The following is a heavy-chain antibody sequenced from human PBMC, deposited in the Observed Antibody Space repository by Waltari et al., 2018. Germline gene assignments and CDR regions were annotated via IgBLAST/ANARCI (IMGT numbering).Heavy chain of an antibody. J-gene: IGHJ3*02. CDR2: INHSGST. Sequence: QVQLQQWGAGLLKPSETLSLTCAVYGGSFSGYYWIWLRQPPGKGLEWIGEINHSGSTNYNPSLKSRVTISVDTSKNQFSLKLSSVTAADTAVYYCARGGLSSSWPQNTYAFDIWGQGTMVTVSS. D-gene: IGHD6-13*01. CDR3: ARGGLSSSWPQNTYAFDI. V-gene: IGHV4-34*01. CDR1: GGSFSGYY.